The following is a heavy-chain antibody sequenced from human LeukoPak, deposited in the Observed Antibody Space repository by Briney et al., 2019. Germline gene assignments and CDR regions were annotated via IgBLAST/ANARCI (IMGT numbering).Heavy chain of an antibody. V-gene: IGHV3-48*01. J-gene: IGHJ3*02. CDR3: AREGYSGADRAFDI. Sequence: GGSLRLSCAASGFPFNTYRMNWVRHAPGKGLEWLSYISSSTSPIHYADSVKGRFTVSRDNVKNSRFLQMNSLRAEDTGVYYCAREGYSGADRAFDISGEGTMVTVSS. CDR2: ISSSTSPI. D-gene: IGHD1-26*01. CDR1: GFPFNTYR.